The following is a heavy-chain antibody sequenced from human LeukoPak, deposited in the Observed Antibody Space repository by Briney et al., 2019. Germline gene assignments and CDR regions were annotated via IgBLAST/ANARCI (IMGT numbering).Heavy chain of an antibody. V-gene: IGHV1-69*04. CDR2: IIPILGIA. CDR1: GGTFSSYA. CDR3: ARKRQLGGEDWFDP. D-gene: IGHD6-6*01. J-gene: IGHJ5*02. Sequence: GASVTVSCKASGGTFSSYAISWVRQAPGQGLEWMGRIIPILGIANYAQKFQGRVTITADKSTSTAYMELSSLRSEDTAVYYCARKRQLGGEDWFDPWGQGTLVTVSS.